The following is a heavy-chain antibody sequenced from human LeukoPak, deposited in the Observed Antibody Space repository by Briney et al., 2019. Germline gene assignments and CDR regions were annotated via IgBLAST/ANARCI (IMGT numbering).Heavy chain of an antibody. V-gene: IGHV3-74*01. Sequence: GGSLRLSCSASGLTLSGYWMHWVRQIPGKGLVWVSRIDSDGSGTSYADSVKGRFTISRDNAKNSLYLQMNSLRAEDTAVYYCARDQGVADLRVYYYYGMDVWGQGTTVTVSS. CDR3: ARDQGVADLRVYYYYGMDV. CDR2: IDSDGSGT. J-gene: IGHJ6*02. CDR1: GLTLSGYW. D-gene: IGHD2-15*01.